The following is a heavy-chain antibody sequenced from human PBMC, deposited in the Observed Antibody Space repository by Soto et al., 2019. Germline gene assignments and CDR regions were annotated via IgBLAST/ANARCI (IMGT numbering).Heavy chain of an antibody. D-gene: IGHD3-22*01. CDR1: GYSFTAYW. J-gene: IGHJ4*02. V-gene: IGHV5-51*03. CDR3: ARQGVGVTLDF. Sequence: EVQLVQSGAEEKKPGESLKISCKGSGYSFTAYWIGWVRQMPGKGLEWVGIVNPGDSDTRYSPSFQGQVTISVDKSISTAYLQWNSLKASETAMYYCARQGVGVTLDFWGQGTLVTVSS. CDR2: VNPGDSDT.